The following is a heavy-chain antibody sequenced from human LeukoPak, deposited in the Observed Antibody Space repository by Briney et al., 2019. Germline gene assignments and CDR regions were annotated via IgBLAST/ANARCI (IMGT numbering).Heavy chain of an antibody. J-gene: IGHJ4*02. CDR3: ARDVPYTMVRGVIPGDY. CDR1: GFTFSSYW. D-gene: IGHD3-10*01. CDR2: IKQDGSEK. V-gene: IGHV3-7*01. Sequence: PGGSLRLSCAASGFTFSSYWMSWVRQAPGKGLEWVANIKQDGSEKYYVDSVKGRFTISRDNAKNSLYLRMNSLRAEDTAVYYCARDVPYTMVRGVIPGDYWGQGTLVTVSS.